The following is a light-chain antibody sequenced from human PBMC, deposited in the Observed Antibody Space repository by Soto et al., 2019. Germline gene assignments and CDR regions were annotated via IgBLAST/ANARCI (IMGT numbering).Light chain of an antibody. J-gene: IGLJ1*01. CDR1: TSNIGAPYD. CDR2: GDN. V-gene: IGLV1-40*01. Sequence: QAVVTQPPSVSGAPGQRVSISCTGSTSNIGAPYDVHWYQHLPGTAPKLLIYGDNNRPSGVPDRFSGSKSGTSASLAITRLQAEDEADDYCQSYDISLHNYVFGTGTKLTVL. CDR3: QSYDISLHNYV.